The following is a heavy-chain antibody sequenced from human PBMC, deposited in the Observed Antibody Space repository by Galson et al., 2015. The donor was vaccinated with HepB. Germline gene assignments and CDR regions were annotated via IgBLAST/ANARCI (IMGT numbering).Heavy chain of an antibody. CDR1: GYTFTSYG. J-gene: IGHJ6*03. CDR3: ARVGLGPHNYYYYMDV. CDR2: ISAYNGNT. D-gene: IGHD3-16*01. V-gene: IGHV1-18*01. Sequence: SVKVSCKASGYTFTSYGISWVRQAPGQGLEWMGWISAYNGNTNYAQKLQGRVTMTTDTSTSTAYMELRSLRSDDTAVYYCARVGLGPHNYYYYMDVWGKGTTVNVSS.